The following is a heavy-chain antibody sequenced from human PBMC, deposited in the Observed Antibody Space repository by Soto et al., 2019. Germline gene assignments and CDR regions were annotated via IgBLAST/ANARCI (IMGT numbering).Heavy chain of an antibody. CDR3: STYSVYGGNPRNAFDV. V-gene: IGHV3-23*01. CDR2: LSSTGDDT. D-gene: IGHD4-17*01. Sequence: EVQLMESGGGLVQPGGSLRLSCTTSKFTFSAFAMTWVRQAPGKGLEWVSSLSSTGDDTYYADSVRGRFTISRDIFKEALYLQMSDLRAGYTANYYCSTYSVYGGNPRNAFDVWGQGTLVTVSS. CDR1: KFTFSAFA. J-gene: IGHJ3*01.